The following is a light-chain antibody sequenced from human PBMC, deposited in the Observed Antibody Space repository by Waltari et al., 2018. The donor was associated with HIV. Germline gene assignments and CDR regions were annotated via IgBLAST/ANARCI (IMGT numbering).Light chain of an antibody. CDR1: QRISSY. V-gene: IGKV1-39*01. CDR2: AAF. J-gene: IGKJ2*01. CDR3: QQSYSAPPT. Sequence: DIQMTQSPSSLSASVGDRVTITCRASQRISSYLNWYQQKPGKAPNLLISAAFNLQSGVPSRFSGGRSETDFTLTIDGLQPEDFATYYCQQSYSAPPTFGQGTKLEIK.